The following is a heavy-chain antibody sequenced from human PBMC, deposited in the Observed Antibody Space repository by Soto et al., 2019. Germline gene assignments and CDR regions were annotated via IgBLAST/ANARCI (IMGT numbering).Heavy chain of an antibody. CDR1: GFNFNSYT. D-gene: IGHD2-15*01. J-gene: IGHJ6*02. CDR2: IWYDGSNK. Sequence: GGSLRLSCAASGFNFNSYTINWVRQAPGKGLEWVAVIWYDGSNKYYADSVKGRFTISRDNSKNTLYLQMNSLRAEDTAVYYCARDDYCSGGSCYPSRAHYYYYYGMDVWGQGTTVTVSS. V-gene: IGHV3-33*08. CDR3: ARDDYCSGGSCYPSRAHYYYYYGMDV.